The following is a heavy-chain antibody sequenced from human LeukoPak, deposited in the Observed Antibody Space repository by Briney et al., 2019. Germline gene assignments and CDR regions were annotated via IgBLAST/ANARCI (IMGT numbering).Heavy chain of an antibody. CDR3: ARDLGPGGGSYYYYYYMDV. J-gene: IGHJ6*03. CDR1: GYTFTGYY. D-gene: IGHD1-26*01. CDR2: INPNSGGT. V-gene: IGHV1-2*06. Sequence: ASVKVSCKASGYTFTGYYMHWVRQAPGQGLEWMGRINPNSGGTNYAQKFQGRDTMTRDTSISTAYMELSRLRSDDTAVYYCARDLGPGGGSYYYYYYMDVWGKGTTVTVSS.